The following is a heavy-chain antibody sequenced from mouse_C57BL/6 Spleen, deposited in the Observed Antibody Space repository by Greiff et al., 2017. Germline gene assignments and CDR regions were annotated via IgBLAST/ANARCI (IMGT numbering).Heavy chain of an antibody. V-gene: IGHV1-54*01. CDR3: ARSTLYGSPGAMDD. J-gene: IGHJ4*01. CDR1: GYAFTNYL. CDR2: INPGSGGT. D-gene: IGHD1-1*01. Sequence: VQRVESGAELVRPGTSVKVSCKASGYAFTNYLIEWVKQRPGQGLEWIGVINPGSGGTNYNEKFKGKATLTADKSSSTAYMQLSSLTSEDSAVYFCARSTLYGSPGAMDDWGQGTSVTVSS.